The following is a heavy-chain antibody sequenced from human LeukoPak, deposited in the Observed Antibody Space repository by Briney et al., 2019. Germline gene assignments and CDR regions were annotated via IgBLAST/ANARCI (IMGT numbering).Heavy chain of an antibody. Sequence: GGSLRLSCAASGFTFSSYAMSWVRQAPGKGLEWVSAISGSGGSTYYADSVKGRFTISRDNSKNTLYLQMNSLRAEDTAVYYWAKDRGGIVVFPAAIGNWGQETLVTFSS. CDR2: ISGSGGST. CDR3: AKDRGGIVVFPAAIGN. V-gene: IGHV3-23*01. J-gene: IGHJ4*02. CDR1: GFTFSSYA. D-gene: IGHD2-2*02.